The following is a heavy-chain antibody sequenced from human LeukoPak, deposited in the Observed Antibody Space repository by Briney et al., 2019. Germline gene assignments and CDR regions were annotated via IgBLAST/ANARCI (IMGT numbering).Heavy chain of an antibody. Sequence: GGSLRLSCAASGFTFSSYAMSWVRQAPGKGLEWVSAISGSAVDTWYADCVKGRFTISRDNSKDTLYLQMNSLRAEDTAVYYCAKDSMVRGVIIPIWGQGTLVTVSS. CDR1: GFTFSSYA. CDR3: AKDSMVRGVIIPI. D-gene: IGHD3-10*01. CDR2: ISGSAVDT. V-gene: IGHV3-23*01. J-gene: IGHJ4*02.